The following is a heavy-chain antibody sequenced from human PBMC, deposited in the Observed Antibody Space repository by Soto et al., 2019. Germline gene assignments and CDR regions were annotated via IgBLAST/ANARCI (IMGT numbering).Heavy chain of an antibody. Sequence: SETLSLTCSVSGGSIRNNFWSWIRQPPGKALEWIGSIYYSGSTNYNPSLKTRVTILVDTSKTQFSLELNSVTAADTAVYFCARGPDNWSFFYDPWGQGTLVTVSS. J-gene: IGHJ5*02. CDR1: GGSIRNNF. CDR3: ARGPDNWSFFYDP. D-gene: IGHD1-20*01. V-gene: IGHV4-59*01. CDR2: IYYSGST.